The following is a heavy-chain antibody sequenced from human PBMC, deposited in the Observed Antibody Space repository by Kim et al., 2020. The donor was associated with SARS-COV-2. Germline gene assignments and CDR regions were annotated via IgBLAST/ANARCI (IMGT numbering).Heavy chain of an antibody. V-gene: IGHV3-13*01. CDR2: IGTAGDT. D-gene: IGHD6-19*01. CDR3: ARAHSGWYTRRNYYMDV. Sequence: GGSLRLSCAASGFTFSSYDMHWVRQATGKGLEWVSAIGTAGDTYYPGSVKGRFTISRENAKNSLYLQMNSLRAGDTAVYYCARAHSGWYTRRNYYMDVWGKGTTVTVSS. CDR1: GFTFSSYD. J-gene: IGHJ6*03.